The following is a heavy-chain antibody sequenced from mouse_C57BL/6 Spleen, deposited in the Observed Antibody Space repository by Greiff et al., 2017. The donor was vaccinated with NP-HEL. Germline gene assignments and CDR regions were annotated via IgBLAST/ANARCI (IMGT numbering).Heavy chain of an antibody. Sequence: VQLQQSGAELVRPGASVKLSCKASGYTFTDYYINWVKQRPGQGLEWIARIYPGSGTTYYNEKFKGKATLTAEKSSSTAYMQLSSLTSEDSAVYFCARMGDYDYAMDYWGQGTSVTVSS. CDR3: ARMGDYDYAMDY. V-gene: IGHV1-76*01. CDR2: IYPGSGTT. D-gene: IGHD2-4*01. J-gene: IGHJ4*01. CDR1: GYTFTDYY.